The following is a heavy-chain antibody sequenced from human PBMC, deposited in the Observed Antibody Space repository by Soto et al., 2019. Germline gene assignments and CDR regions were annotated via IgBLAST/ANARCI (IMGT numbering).Heavy chain of an antibody. D-gene: IGHD7-27*01. CDR1: AYTFTSYD. J-gene: IGHJ4*02. Sequence: EASVQVSCKAAAYTFTSYDINWVRQATGQDFEWMGWMNPNNGNTAYAQKFQGRVTMTRDTSKSTAFMELSSLTSEDTAVYYCARGPRNWGVDYWGQGTLVTVSS. V-gene: IGHV1-8*01. CDR3: ARGPRNWGVDY. CDR2: MNPNNGNT.